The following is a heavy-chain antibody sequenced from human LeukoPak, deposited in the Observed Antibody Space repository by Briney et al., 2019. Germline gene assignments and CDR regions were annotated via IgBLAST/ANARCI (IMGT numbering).Heavy chain of an antibody. CDR1: GFTFSTYA. Sequence: GGSLRPSCAASGFTFSTYAVNWVRQAPGKGLEWVSTISGSGDSTYYADSVKGRFTISRDNSKDTLYLQMSSVRVDDTAVYYCARGALYYYDSSGFDAFDIWGQGTMVTVSS. V-gene: IGHV3-23*01. CDR2: ISGSGDST. J-gene: IGHJ3*02. D-gene: IGHD3-22*01. CDR3: ARGALYYYDSSGFDAFDI.